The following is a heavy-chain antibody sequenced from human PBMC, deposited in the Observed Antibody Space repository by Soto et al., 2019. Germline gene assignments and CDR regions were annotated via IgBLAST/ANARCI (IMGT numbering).Heavy chain of an antibody. J-gene: IGHJ4*02. V-gene: IGHV1-69*02. Sequence: GASVKVSCKASGGTFSSYTISWVRQAPGQGLEWMGRIIPILGIANYAQKFQGRVAMTTDTSTTTAYMDLRSLRSDDTAVYYCARVGYYDSSGYYSMDYWGQGTLVTVSS. CDR2: IIPILGIA. D-gene: IGHD3-22*01. CDR1: GGTFSSYT. CDR3: ARVGYYDSSGYYSMDY.